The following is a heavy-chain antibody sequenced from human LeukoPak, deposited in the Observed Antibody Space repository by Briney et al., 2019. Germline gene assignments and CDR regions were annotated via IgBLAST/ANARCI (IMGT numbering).Heavy chain of an antibody. Sequence: SETLSLACTVSGGSISSYYWSWIRQPPGKGLEWIGYIYYSGSTYYNPSLKSRVTISVDTSKNQFSLKLSSVTAADTAVYYCARASQWLVNIWGQGTLVTVSS. CDR1: GGSISSYY. V-gene: IGHV4-59*12. CDR2: IYYSGST. CDR3: ARASQWLVNI. D-gene: IGHD6-19*01. J-gene: IGHJ4*02.